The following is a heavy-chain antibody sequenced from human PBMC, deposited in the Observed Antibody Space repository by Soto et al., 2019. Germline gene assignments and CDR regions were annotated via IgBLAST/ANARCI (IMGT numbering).Heavy chain of an antibody. V-gene: IGHV4-31*03. D-gene: IGHD5-12*01. Sequence: KPSETLSLTCTVSGVSISSDNYFWSWVRQHPGKGLEWIGYIHYSGSTYSNPSLMSRVSMSMDRSKQQFSLYLSSVTAADTAVYYCARVLGGYAGHYFVSRGQGTLVTGSS. CDR1: GVSISSDNYF. CDR3: ARVLGGYAGHYFVS. CDR2: IHYSGST. J-gene: IGHJ4*01.